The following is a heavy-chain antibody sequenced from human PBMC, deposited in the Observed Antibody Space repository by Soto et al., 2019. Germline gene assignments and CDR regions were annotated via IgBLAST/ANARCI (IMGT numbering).Heavy chain of an antibody. Sequence: PSETLSLTCAVYGGSFSGYYWSWIRQPPGKGLEWIGEINHSGSTNYNPSLKSRVTISVDTSKNQFSLKLSSVTAADTAVYYCAREPIVVVVAATRGVGMDVWGQGTTVTVSS. D-gene: IGHD2-15*01. V-gene: IGHV4-34*01. CDR1: GGSFSGYY. J-gene: IGHJ6*02. CDR2: INHSGST. CDR3: AREPIVVVVAATRGVGMDV.